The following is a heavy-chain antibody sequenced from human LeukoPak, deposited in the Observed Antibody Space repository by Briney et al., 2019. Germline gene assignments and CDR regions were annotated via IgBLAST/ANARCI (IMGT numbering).Heavy chain of an antibody. Sequence: SETLSLTCTVSGGSISSYYWSWIRQPPGKGLEWIGYIYYSGSTNYNPSPKSRVTISVDTSKNQFSLKLSSVTAADTAVYYCARVSLRPRYCSSTSCLDAFDIWGQGTMVTVSS. CDR1: GGSISSYY. D-gene: IGHD2-2*01. V-gene: IGHV4-59*01. CDR2: IYYSGST. J-gene: IGHJ3*02. CDR3: ARVSLRPRYCSSTSCLDAFDI.